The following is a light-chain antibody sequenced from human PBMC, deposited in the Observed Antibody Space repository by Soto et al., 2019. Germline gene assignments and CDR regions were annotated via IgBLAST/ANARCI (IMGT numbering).Light chain of an antibody. J-gene: IGKJ1*01. V-gene: IGKV3-20*01. CDR2: GAS. Sequence: DILLTQSPGTLYLSPGERATLSCRASQSVSSTYLAWYQHKPGQAPRLLIYGASSRATGIPDRFSGGGSGTEFTLTISRLEPEDFAVYYCQEYGNSRTFGQGTKVEIK. CDR3: QEYGNSRT. CDR1: QSVSSTY.